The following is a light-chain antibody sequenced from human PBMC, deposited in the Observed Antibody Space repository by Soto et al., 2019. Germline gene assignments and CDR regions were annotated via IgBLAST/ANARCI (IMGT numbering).Light chain of an antibody. CDR2: DVS. J-gene: IGLJ3*02. V-gene: IGLV2-11*01. CDR1: SSDVGGYNF. CDR3: CSYAGSYTLWV. Sequence: QSALTQPRSVSGSPGQSVAISCTGTSSDVGGYNFVSWYQQHPGKAPKLIIYDVSKRPSGVPDRFSGSKSGNTAPLTLSGLQAEDEADYYCCSYAGSYTLWVFGGGTKVTVL.